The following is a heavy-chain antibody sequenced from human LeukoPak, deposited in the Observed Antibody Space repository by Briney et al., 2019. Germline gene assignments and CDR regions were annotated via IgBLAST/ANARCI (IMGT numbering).Heavy chain of an antibody. CDR2: INHSGSN. J-gene: IGHJ5*02. CDR3: ARLRGSFDP. Sequence: SERLSLTCPVYGGSFSGYFWSWTRQPPGKGLEWIGEINHSGSNNYNPSLKSRVTISVDTSKNQFSLKLSSVTAADTAVYDCARLRGSFDPW. D-gene: IGHD3-10*01. CDR1: GGSFSGYF. V-gene: IGHV4-34*01.